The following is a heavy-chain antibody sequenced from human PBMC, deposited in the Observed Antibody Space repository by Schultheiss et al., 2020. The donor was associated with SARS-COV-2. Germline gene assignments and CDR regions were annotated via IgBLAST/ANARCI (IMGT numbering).Heavy chain of an antibody. D-gene: IGHD2-21*02. CDR3: ARSRDRADY. CDR2: ISGSGGST. V-gene: IGHV3-21*01. J-gene: IGHJ4*02. Sequence: GESLKISCAASGFTFDDYAMHWVRQAPGKGLEWVSAISGSGGSTYYADSVKGRFTISRDNAKNSLYLQMNSLRAEDTAVYYCARSRDRADYWGQGTLVTVSS. CDR1: GFTFDDYA.